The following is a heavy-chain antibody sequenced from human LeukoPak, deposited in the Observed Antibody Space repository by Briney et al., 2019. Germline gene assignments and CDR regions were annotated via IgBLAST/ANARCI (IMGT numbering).Heavy chain of an antibody. CDR3: ARTTYYYGSGSYYYYFDY. D-gene: IGHD3-10*01. CDR2: IYYSGST. J-gene: IGHJ4*02. Sequence: SETLSLTCTVYGGSPSSYYSSWVRQPPGKGLEWIGYIYYSGSTNYNPSLKSRVTISVDTSKNQFSLKLSSVTAADTAVYYCARTTYYYGSGSYYYYFDYWGQGTLVTVSS. CDR1: GGSPSSYY. V-gene: IGHV4-59*01.